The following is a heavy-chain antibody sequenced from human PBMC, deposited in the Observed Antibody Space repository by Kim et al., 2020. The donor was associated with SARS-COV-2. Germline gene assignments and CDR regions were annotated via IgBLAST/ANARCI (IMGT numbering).Heavy chain of an antibody. Sequence: SVKVSCKASGGTFSSYAISWVRQAPGQGLEWMGRIIPILGIANYAQKFQGRVTITADKSTSTAYMELSSLRSEDTAVYYCARDLLQAVRSHQINNWFDPWGQGTLVTVSS. CDR3: ARDLLQAVRSHQINNWFDP. D-gene: IGHD1-1*01. V-gene: IGHV1-69*04. CDR2: IIPILGIA. CDR1: GGTFSSYA. J-gene: IGHJ5*02.